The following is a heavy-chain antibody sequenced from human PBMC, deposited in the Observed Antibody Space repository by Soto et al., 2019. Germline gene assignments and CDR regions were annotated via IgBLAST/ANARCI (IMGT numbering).Heavy chain of an antibody. D-gene: IGHD6-13*01. CDR2: ISGSGGST. V-gene: IGHV3-23*01. CDR3: AKDQGSSWYEIDY. J-gene: IGHJ4*02. CDR1: GFTFSNYA. Sequence: EVQLLESGGGLLQPGGSLRLSCAASGFTFSNYAVTWVRQAPGKGLEWVSTISGSGGSTYYADSVKGRFTISRDNSKNTLFLQMNSRRAEDTAVYYCAKDQGSSWYEIDYWGQGTLVTVSS.